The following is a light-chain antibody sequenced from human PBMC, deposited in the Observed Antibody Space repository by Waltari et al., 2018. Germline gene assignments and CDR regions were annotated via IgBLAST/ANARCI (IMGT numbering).Light chain of an antibody. J-gene: IGLJ3*02. CDR3: QSFDTSLSHGVV. Sequence: QSILTQPPSVSGAPGPRVTISCTGSSPNIGAGHYLPWYQEFPGTGPKLLIYGNNNRPSGVPDRFSGSKSGTSASLTITGLQAEDEADYYCQSFDTSLSHGVVFGGGTKVTVL. CDR1: SPNIGAGHY. V-gene: IGLV1-40*02. CDR2: GNN.